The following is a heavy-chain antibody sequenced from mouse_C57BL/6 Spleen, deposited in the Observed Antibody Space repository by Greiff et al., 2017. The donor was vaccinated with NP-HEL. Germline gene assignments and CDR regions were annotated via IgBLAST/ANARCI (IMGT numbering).Heavy chain of an antibody. V-gene: IGHV2-2*01. Sequence: VQGVESGPGLVQPSQSLSITCTVSGFSLTSYGVHWVRQSPGKGLEWLGVIWSGGSTDYNAAFISRLSISKDNSKSQVFFKMNSLQADDTAIYYCASSYYGSRGYFDYWGQGTTLTVSS. CDR1: GFSLTSYG. CDR2: IWSGGST. J-gene: IGHJ2*01. D-gene: IGHD1-1*01. CDR3: ASSYYGSRGYFDY.